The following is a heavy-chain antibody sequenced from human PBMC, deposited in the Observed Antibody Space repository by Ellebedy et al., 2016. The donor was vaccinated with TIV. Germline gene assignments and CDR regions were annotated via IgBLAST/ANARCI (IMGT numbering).Heavy chain of an antibody. CDR3: ARDWKYYGSGSYYKGAFDI. CDR2: ISSSSSTI. CDR1: GFTFSSYS. Sequence: GGSLRLXXAASGFTFSSYSMNWVRQAPGKGLEWVSYISSSSSTIYYADSVKGRFTISRDNAKNSLYLQMNSLRAEDTAVYYCARDWKYYGSGSYYKGAFDIWGQGTMVTVSS. J-gene: IGHJ3*02. D-gene: IGHD3-10*01. V-gene: IGHV3-48*01.